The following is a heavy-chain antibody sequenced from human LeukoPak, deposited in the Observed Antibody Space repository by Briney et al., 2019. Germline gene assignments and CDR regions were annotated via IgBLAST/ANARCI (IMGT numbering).Heavy chain of an antibody. V-gene: IGHV3-23*01. CDR2: ISGSGGST. CDR3: AKGIIPSSGTYNY. D-gene: IGHD5-24*01. Sequence: PGGSLRLSCAASGFTFSSYAMSWVRQAPGKGLEWVSAISGSGGSTYYADSVKGQFTISRDNSKNTLYLQMNSLRAEDTVVYYCAKGIIPSSGTYNYWGQGTLVTVSS. CDR1: GFTFSSYA. J-gene: IGHJ4*02.